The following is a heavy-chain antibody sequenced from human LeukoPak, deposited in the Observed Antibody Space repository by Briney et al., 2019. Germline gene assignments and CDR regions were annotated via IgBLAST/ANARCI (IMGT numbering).Heavy chain of an antibody. V-gene: IGHV4-4*07. CDR1: GGSISSYY. D-gene: IGHD3-3*01. CDR3: ARGRSRLRFLSY. J-gene: IGHJ4*02. CDR2: IHTSGST. Sequence: SETLSLTCTVSGGSISSYYWSWIRQPAGKGLEWIGRIHTSGSTNYNPSLKSRVTMSVDTSKNQFSLKLSSVTAADTAVYYCARGRSRLRFLSYWGQGTLVTVSS.